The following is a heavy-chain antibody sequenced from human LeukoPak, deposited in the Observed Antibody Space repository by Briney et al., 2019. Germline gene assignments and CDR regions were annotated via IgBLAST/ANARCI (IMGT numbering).Heavy chain of an antibody. V-gene: IGHV3-30*02. CDR1: GFTFSSYG. Sequence: GGSLRLSCAASGFTFSSYGMHWVRQAPGKGLEWVAFIRYDGTNKYYADSVKGRFIISRDNSKNTLYLQMSSLRAEDTAVYYCASVYGSGSLFAFDIWGQGTMVTVSS. CDR2: IRYDGTNK. J-gene: IGHJ3*02. CDR3: ASVYGSGSLFAFDI. D-gene: IGHD3-10*01.